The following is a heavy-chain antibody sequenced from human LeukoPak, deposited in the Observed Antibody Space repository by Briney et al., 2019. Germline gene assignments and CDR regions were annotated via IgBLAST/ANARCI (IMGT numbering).Heavy chain of an antibody. J-gene: IGHJ6*03. CDR3: AKDKVSQWLIIPHPENYMDV. V-gene: IGHV3-43*01. Sequence: GGSLRLSCAASGFTFDDYTMHWVRQAPGKGLEWVSLISWDGGSTYYADSVKGRFTISRDNSKNSLYLQMNSLRTEDTALYYCAKDKVSQWLIIPHPENYMDVWGKGTTVTISS. CDR1: GFTFDDYT. CDR2: ISWDGGST. D-gene: IGHD6-19*01.